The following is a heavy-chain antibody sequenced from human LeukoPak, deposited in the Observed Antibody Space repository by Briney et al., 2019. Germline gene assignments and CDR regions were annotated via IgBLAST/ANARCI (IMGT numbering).Heavy chain of an antibody. J-gene: IGHJ4*02. V-gene: IGHV3-30-3*01. CDR2: ISYDGSNK. CDR1: GFTLSSYA. Sequence: PGGSLRLSCAASGFTLSSYAMHWVRQAPGKGLEWVAVISYDGSNKYYADSVKGRFTISRDNSKNTLYLQMNSLRAEDTAVYYCASERFGELLFIFDYWGQGTLVTVSS. D-gene: IGHD3-10*01. CDR3: ASERFGELLFIFDY.